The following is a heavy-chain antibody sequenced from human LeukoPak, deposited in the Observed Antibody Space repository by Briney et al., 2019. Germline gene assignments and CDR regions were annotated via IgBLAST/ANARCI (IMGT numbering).Heavy chain of an antibody. V-gene: IGHV3-48*01. D-gene: IGHD2-8*01. J-gene: IGHJ4*02. CDR1: GFTFSSYS. Sequence: QPGGSLRLSCAASGFTFSSYSMNWVRQAPGKGLEWASYISSSSSTIYYADSVKGRFTISRDNAKNSLYLQMNSLRAEDTAVYYCARVPPYCTNGVCYTTLDYWGQGTLVTVSS. CDR3: ARVPPYCTNGVCYTTLDY. CDR2: ISSSSSTI.